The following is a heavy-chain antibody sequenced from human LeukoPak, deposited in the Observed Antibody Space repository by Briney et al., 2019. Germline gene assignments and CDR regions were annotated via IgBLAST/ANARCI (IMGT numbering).Heavy chain of an antibody. V-gene: IGHV3-64D*06. J-gene: IGHJ4*02. Sequence: PGGSLRLSCSASGFTFSSYAMHWVRQAPGKGLEYVSAISSNGGSTYYADSVKGRFTISRDNSKNTLYLQMSSLRAEDTAVYYCVKARYNGSGLPPSYFDYWGQGTLVTVSS. D-gene: IGHD3-10*01. CDR2: ISSNGGST. CDR3: VKARYNGSGLPPSYFDY. CDR1: GFTFSSYA.